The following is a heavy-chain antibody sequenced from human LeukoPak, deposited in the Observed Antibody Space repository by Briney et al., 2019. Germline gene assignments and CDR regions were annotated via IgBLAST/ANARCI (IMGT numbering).Heavy chain of an antibody. Sequence: GGSLRLSCAASGFTFSSYGMSRVRQAPGKGLEWVSAISGSGGSTYYADSVKGRFTISRDNSKNTLYLQMNSLRAEDTAVYYCAKDLREDSGSYGGDYWGQGTLVTVSS. CDR1: GFTFSSYG. D-gene: IGHD1-26*01. CDR2: ISGSGGST. V-gene: IGHV3-23*01. J-gene: IGHJ4*02. CDR3: AKDLREDSGSYGGDY.